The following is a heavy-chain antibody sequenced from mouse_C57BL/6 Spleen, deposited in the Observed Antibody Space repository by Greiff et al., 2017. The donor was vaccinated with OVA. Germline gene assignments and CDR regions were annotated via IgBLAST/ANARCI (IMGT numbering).Heavy chain of an antibody. J-gene: IGHJ1*03. CDR2: ISYDGSN. V-gene: IGHV3-6*01. D-gene: IGHD1-1*01. CDR3: ARGGASTVVAKDLWYFDV. CDR1: GYSITSGYY. Sequence: EVKLQESGPGLVKPSQSLSLTCSVPGYSITSGYYWNWIRQFPGNKLEWMGYISYDGSNNYNPSLKNRISITRDTSKNQFFLKLNSVTTEDTATYYCARGGASTVVAKDLWYFDVWGTGTTVTVSS.